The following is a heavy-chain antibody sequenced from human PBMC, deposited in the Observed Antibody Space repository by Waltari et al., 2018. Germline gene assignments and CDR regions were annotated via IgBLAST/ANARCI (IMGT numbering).Heavy chain of an antibody. V-gene: IGHV4-38-2*01. CDR2: IYHSGST. J-gene: IGHJ5*02. CDR1: GYSISSGYY. D-gene: IGHD3-3*01. CDR3: ARVYGRITIFGVVKFMDWFDP. Sequence: QVQLQESGPGLVKPSETLSLTCAVSGYSISSGYYWGWIRQPPGKGLEWIGSIYHSGSTYYNPSLKSRGTISVDTSKNQFSLKLSSVTAADTAVYYCARVYGRITIFGVVKFMDWFDPWGQGTLVTVSS.